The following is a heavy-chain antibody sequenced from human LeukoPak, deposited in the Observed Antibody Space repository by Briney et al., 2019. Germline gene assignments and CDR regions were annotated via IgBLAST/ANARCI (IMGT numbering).Heavy chain of an antibody. V-gene: IGHV3-53*05. D-gene: IGHD1-14*01. CDR3: AKGPWVVNRTPPPDY. Sequence: GGSLRLSCAASGFSVSSNYMSWVRQAPGKGLEWVSVIYSGGSTYYADSVKGRFTISRDNSKNTLYLQMNSLRAEDTAVYYCAKGPWVVNRTPPPDYWGQGTLVTVSS. CDR2: IYSGGST. J-gene: IGHJ4*02. CDR1: GFSVSSNY.